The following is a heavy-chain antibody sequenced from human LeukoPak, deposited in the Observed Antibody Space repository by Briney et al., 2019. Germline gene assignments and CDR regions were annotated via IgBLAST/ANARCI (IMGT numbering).Heavy chain of an antibody. D-gene: IGHD1-7*01. J-gene: IGHJ4*02. CDR2: ISSSGSTI. V-gene: IGHV3-11*01. CDR3: ATKPTTKHFDY. Sequence: GGSLRLSCAASGFTFSDYYMSWIRQAPGKGLEWVSYISSSGSTIYYADSVKGRFTISRDNAKNSLYLQMNSLRAEDTAVYYCATKPTTKHFDYWGQGTLVTVSS. CDR1: GFTFSDYY.